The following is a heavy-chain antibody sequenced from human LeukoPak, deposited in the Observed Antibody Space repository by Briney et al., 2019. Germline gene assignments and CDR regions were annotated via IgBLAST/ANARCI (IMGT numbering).Heavy chain of an antibody. V-gene: IGHV4-59*01. Sequence: SETLSLTCTVSGGSISSYYWSWIRQPPGKGLEWIGYIYYSGSTNYNPSLKSRVTISVDTSKNQFSPKLSSVTAADTAVYYCASSMVRGPTPHYFDYWGQGTLVTVSS. CDR2: IYYSGST. CDR1: GGSISSYY. D-gene: IGHD3-10*01. CDR3: ASSMVRGPTPHYFDY. J-gene: IGHJ4*02.